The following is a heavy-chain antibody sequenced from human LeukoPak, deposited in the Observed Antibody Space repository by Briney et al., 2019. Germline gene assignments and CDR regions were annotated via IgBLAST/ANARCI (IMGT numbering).Heavy chain of an antibody. CDR2: IDISGGST. CDR1: GFSFSSHA. CDR3: AKDITTAVGAFDY. V-gene: IGHV3-23*01. Sequence: PGGSLRLSCAASGFSFSSHAMCWVRQAPGKGLEWVSSIDISGGSTYYADSVQGRFTISRDNSKNSLCLQMNSLRTEDTALYYCAKDITTAVGAFDYWGQGTLVTVSS. J-gene: IGHJ4*02. D-gene: IGHD6-13*01.